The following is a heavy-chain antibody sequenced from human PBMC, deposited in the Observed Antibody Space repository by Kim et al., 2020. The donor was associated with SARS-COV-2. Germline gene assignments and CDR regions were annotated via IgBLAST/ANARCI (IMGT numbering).Heavy chain of an antibody. Sequence: ASVKVSCKASGYTFTSYYMHWVRQAPGQGLEWMGIINPSGGSTSYAQKFQGRVTMTRDTSTSTVYMELSSLRSEDTAVYYCARDLLVTSQLDLGYYYYGMDVWGQGTTVTVSS. CDR3: ARDLLVTSQLDLGYYYYGMDV. CDR1: GYTFTSYY. CDR2: INPSGGST. V-gene: IGHV1-46*01. D-gene: IGHD6-13*01. J-gene: IGHJ6*02.